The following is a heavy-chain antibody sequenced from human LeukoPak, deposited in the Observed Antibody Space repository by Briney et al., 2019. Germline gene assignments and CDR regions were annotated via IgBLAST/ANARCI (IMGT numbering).Heavy chain of an antibody. Sequence: GGSLRLSCAVSGFTVSSNSMSWVRQAPGKGLEWVSVIYTGGSTYYADFVKGRFTISRDNFNNTLYLQMNNLRAEDTAVYYCARGVGSSGYYQVFDYWGQGTLVTVSS. CDR1: GFTVSSNS. V-gene: IGHV3-66*01. CDR3: ARGVGSSGYYQVFDY. D-gene: IGHD3-22*01. CDR2: IYTGGST. J-gene: IGHJ4*02.